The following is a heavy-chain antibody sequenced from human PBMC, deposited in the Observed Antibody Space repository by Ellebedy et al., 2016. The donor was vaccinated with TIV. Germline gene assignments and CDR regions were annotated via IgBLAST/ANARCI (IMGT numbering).Heavy chain of an antibody. CDR1: GGTFSSYA. CDR2: IKPTGDFI. Sequence: ASVKVSCKASGGTFSSYAISRVRQAPGQGLEYVGIIKPTGDFIKYAQKFQGKVTMTSDRSTNTVYLEMRRLTSDDTAIYYCAREIPEAYYFDYWGQGTLVSVSS. D-gene: IGHD2-21*01. J-gene: IGHJ4*02. CDR3: AREIPEAYYFDY. V-gene: IGHV1-46*01.